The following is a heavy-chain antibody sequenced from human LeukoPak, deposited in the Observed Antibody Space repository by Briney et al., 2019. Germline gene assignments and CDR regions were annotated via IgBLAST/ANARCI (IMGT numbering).Heavy chain of an antibody. CDR3: ARGPLRFLTDV. D-gene: IGHD3-3*01. Sequence: GGSLRLSCAASGFTVSSNYMSLVRRAPGKGLEWVSVIYSGGSAYYADSVKGRFTISRDNSKNTLYLQMNSLRAEDTAVYYCARGPLRFLTDVWGQGTTVTVSS. CDR2: IYSGGSA. V-gene: IGHV3-66*01. J-gene: IGHJ6*02. CDR1: GFTVSSNY.